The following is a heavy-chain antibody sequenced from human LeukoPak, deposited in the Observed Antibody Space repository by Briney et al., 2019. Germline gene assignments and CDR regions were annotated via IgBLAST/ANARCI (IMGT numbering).Heavy chain of an antibody. Sequence: GGSLRLSCAASGFSFSIYAMNWVRQAPGKGLEWVSVIYSGGSTEYTDSVKGRFTISRDNSMNMVYLQMNSLRAEDTAVYYCARGDSGSWNYKRGFDYWGQGTLVTVSS. CDR2: IYSGGST. CDR3: ARGDSGSWNYKRGFDY. V-gene: IGHV3-53*01. CDR1: GFSFSIYA. D-gene: IGHD1-26*01. J-gene: IGHJ4*02.